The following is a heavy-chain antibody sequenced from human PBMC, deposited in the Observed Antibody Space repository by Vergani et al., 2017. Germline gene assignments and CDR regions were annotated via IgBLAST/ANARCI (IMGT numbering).Heavy chain of an antibody. CDR3: ARTESFILRYFHGAL. CDR1: GGSITSSCYY. CDR2: IYHGGVA. Sequence: QLHLQESGPGLVKPSETLSLTCTVSGGSITSSCYYWGWLRQPPGKVLEWIGNIYHGGVAYYHPSLKGRVTISVDTSKNQFSREVTVVTAADTAIYFCARTESFILRYFHGALWGQGTLVTVSS. J-gene: IGHJ4*02. D-gene: IGHD3-9*01. V-gene: IGHV4-39*01.